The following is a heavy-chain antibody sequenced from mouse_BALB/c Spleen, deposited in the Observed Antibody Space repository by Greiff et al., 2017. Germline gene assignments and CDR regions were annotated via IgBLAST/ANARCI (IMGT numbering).Heavy chain of an antibody. J-gene: IGHJ3*01. CDR1: GFNIKDTY. CDR2: IDPANGNT. D-gene: IGHD2-10*02. CDR3: ASISYGNYGVY. V-gene: IGHV14-3*02. Sequence: EVQLKESGAELVKPGASVKLSCTASGFNIKDTYMHWVKQRPEQGLEWIGRIDPANGNTKYDPKFQGKATITADTSSNTAYLQLSSLTSEDTAVYYCASISYGNYGVYWGQGTLVTVSA.